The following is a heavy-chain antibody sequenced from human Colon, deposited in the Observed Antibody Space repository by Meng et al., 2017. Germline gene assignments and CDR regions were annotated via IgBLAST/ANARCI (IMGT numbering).Heavy chain of an antibody. Sequence: QVQLQQWGAGLLKPSETLSLTCGVYGGSFSDYYWTWIRQHPGKGLEWIGYIYHSGNTYYNPSLKSRVTISVDTSKNQFSLKLSSVTAADTAVYYCARASYSDSSGYNDYWGQGTLVTVSS. D-gene: IGHD3-22*01. V-gene: IGHV4-34*01. CDR3: ARASYSDSSGYNDY. CDR1: GGSFSDYY. CDR2: IYHSGNT. J-gene: IGHJ4*02.